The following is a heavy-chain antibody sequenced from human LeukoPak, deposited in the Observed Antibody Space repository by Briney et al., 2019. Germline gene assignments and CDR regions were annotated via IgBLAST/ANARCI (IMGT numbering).Heavy chain of an antibody. CDR1: GGSFSGYY. Sequence: SETLSLTCAVYGGSFSGYYWSWIRQPPGKGLEWIGEINHSGSTNYNPSLKSRVTISVDTSKNQFSLKLSSVTAADTAVYYCARQPYDYVWGSYRSSGFWFDPWGQGTLVTVSS. D-gene: IGHD3-16*02. J-gene: IGHJ5*02. CDR3: ARQPYDYVWGSYRSSGFWFDP. CDR2: INHSGST. V-gene: IGHV4-34*01.